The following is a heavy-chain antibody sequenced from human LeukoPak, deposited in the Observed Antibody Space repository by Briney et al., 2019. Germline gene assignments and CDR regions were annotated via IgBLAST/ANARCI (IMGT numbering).Heavy chain of an antibody. CDR3: PQGGIAAAGTFRFDP. V-gene: IGHV3-23*01. CDR1: GFTFSSYA. J-gene: IGHJ5*02. Sequence: GGSLRLSCAASGFTFSSYAMSWVRQAPGKGLEWVSAISGSGGSTYYADSVKGRFTISRDNSKNTLYLQMNSLRAEDTAVYYCPQGGIAAAGTFRFDPWGQGTLVTVSS. D-gene: IGHD6-13*01. CDR2: ISGSGGST.